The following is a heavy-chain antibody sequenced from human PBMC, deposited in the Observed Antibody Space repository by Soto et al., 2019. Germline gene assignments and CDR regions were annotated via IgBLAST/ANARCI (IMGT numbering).Heavy chain of an antibody. Sequence: SVKVSCKASGGTFSSYAISWVRQAPGQGLEWMGGIIPTFGTANYAQKFQGRVTITADESTSTAYMELSSLGSEDTAVYYCARGREVWWNAGPLGLHDLDVWGQGTTVTVSS. CDR2: IIPTFGTA. CDR1: GGTFSSYA. V-gene: IGHV1-69*13. D-gene: IGHD3-16*01. J-gene: IGHJ6*02. CDR3: ARGREVWWNAGPLGLHDLDV.